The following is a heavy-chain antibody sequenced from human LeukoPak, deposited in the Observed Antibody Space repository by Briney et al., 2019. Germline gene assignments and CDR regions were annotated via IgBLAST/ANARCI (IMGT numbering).Heavy chain of an antibody. CDR1: GYTFTSYG. J-gene: IGHJ5*02. CDR2: ISAYNGNT. V-gene: IGHV1-18*01. Sequence: ASVKVSCKASGYTFTSYGISWVRQAPGQGLEWMGWISAYNGNTNYAQKLQGRVTITADESTSTAYMELSSLRSEDTAVYYCARASPSNPIKFDPWGQGTLVTVSS. CDR3: ARASPSNPIKFDP. D-gene: IGHD3-3*02.